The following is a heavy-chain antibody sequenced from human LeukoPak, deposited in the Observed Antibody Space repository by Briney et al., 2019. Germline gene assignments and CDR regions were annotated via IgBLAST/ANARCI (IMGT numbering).Heavy chain of an antibody. CDR2: IYSDGRT. D-gene: IGHD3-22*01. CDR1: GFTVSNKY. Sequence: GGSLRLSCAASGFTVSNKYMTWVRQAPGKGLEWVSLIYSDGRTYYADSVKGRCTISRDNSKNTLYLQMNSLRVEDTAVYFCARGLPLSGYLDAFDIWGQGTMVTVSS. V-gene: IGHV3-53*01. J-gene: IGHJ3*02. CDR3: ARGLPLSGYLDAFDI.